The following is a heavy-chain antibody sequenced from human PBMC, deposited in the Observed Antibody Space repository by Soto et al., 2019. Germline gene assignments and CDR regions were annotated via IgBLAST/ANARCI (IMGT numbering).Heavy chain of an antibody. CDR2: IYPGDSNT. J-gene: IGHJ3*02. Sequence: GESLKISCKGSGYIFTSYWIGWVLQMPGKGLEWMGIIYPGDSNTRYSPSFQGQVTISADKSISTAYLQWSSLEASDTAMYYCARHGDATDAIDIWGQGTMVTVSS. V-gene: IGHV5-51*01. D-gene: IGHD7-27*01. CDR3: ARHGDATDAIDI. CDR1: GYIFTSYW.